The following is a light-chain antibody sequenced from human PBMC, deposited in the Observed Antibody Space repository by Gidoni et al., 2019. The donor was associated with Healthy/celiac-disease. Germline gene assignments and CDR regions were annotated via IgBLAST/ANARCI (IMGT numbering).Light chain of an antibody. Sequence: DIQMPQSPSTLSASVGDRVTITCRASQSISSWLAWYQQKPGKAPKLLIYKSSSLESGVPSRFSGSGSGTEFTLTISRLQPDDFATYYCQQYNSYRTFGQGTKVEIK. CDR2: KSS. CDR1: QSISSW. V-gene: IGKV1-5*03. CDR3: QQYNSYRT. J-gene: IGKJ1*01.